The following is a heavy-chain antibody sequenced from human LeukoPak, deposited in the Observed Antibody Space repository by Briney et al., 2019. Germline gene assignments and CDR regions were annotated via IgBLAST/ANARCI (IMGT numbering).Heavy chain of an antibody. CDR2: IIPILGIA. J-gene: IGHJ4*02. CDR3: ARVSRSVVVPAAIPRYYFDY. V-gene: IGHV1-69*04. Sequence: SVKVSCKASGGTFSSYAISWVRQAPGQGLEWMGRIIPILGIANYAQKFQGRVTITADKSTSTAYMELSSLRSDDTAVYYCARVSRSVVVPAAIPRYYFDYWGQGTLVTVSS. D-gene: IGHD2-2*01. CDR1: GGTFSSYA.